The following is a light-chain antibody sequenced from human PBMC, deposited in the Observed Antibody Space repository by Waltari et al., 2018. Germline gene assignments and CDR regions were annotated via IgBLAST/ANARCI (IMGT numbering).Light chain of an antibody. J-gene: IGLJ1*01. CDR3: SSYAGSNKV. Sequence: QSALTQPPSASGSLGQSVTISCTGTSSDVGGYNYVSWYQQPPGKAPKLMIYDVTKRPSGVPDRFSGSKSGNTASLTVSGLQAEDEADYYCSSYAGSNKVFGTGTKVTVL. V-gene: IGLV2-8*01. CDR1: SSDVGGYNY. CDR2: DVT.